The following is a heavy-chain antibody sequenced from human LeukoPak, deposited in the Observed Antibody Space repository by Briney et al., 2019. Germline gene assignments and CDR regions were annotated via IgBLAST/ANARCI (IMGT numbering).Heavy chain of an antibody. CDR3: ARVNYAGGFDY. CDR1: GFTVSSDY. D-gene: IGHD1-7*01. V-gene: IGHV3-66*02. J-gene: IGHJ4*02. CDR2: VYSDGTT. Sequence: GGSLRLSCAASGFTVSSDYMSWVRQAPGKGLEGVSIVYSDGTTYYADSVKGRFSVSRDISKNTLSVQMNGLRPEDTAVYYCARVNYAGGFDYWGQGTLVTVSS.